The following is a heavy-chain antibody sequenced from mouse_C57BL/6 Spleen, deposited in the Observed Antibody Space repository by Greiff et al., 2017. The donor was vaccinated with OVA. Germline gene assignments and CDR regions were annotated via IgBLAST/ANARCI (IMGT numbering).Heavy chain of an antibody. D-gene: IGHD3-2*02. CDR2: INPNNGGT. V-gene: IGHV1-26*01. CDR3: ARSESSGPFDY. Sequence: VQLQQSGPELVKPGASVKISCKASGYTFTDYYMNWVKQSHGKSLEWIGDINPNNGGTSYNQKFKGKATLTVDKSSSTAYMELRSLTSEDSAVYYCARSESSGPFDYWGQGTTLTVSS. J-gene: IGHJ2*01. CDR1: GYTFTDYY.